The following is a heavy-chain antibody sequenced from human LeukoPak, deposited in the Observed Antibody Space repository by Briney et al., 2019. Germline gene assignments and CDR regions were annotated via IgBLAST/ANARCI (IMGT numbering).Heavy chain of an antibody. CDR3: ATDLRGYYFGAFDI. D-gene: IGHD3-3*01. CDR2: FDPEDGET. Sequence: ASVKVSCKVSGYTLTELSMHWVRQAPGKGLEWMGGFDPEDGETIYAQKFQGRVTMTEDTSTDTAYMELSSLRSEDTAVYYCATDLRGYYFGAFDIWGQGTMVTVSS. J-gene: IGHJ3*02. CDR1: GYTLTELS. V-gene: IGHV1-24*01.